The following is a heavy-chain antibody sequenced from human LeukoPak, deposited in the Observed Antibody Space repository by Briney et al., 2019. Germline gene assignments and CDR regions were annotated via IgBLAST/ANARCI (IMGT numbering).Heavy chain of an antibody. CDR3: ARNIVGATIGWFDP. CDR1: GGSFSSNDYY. Sequence: SETLSLTCTVSGGSFSSNDYYWGWIRQPPGQGLEWIGSIYYGGNTYYNPSLKSRVTISIDTSRTQFSLKMSSVTAADTAMYYCARNIVGATIGWFDPWGQGTLVTVSS. D-gene: IGHD1-26*01. J-gene: IGHJ5*02. V-gene: IGHV4-39*07. CDR2: IYYGGNT.